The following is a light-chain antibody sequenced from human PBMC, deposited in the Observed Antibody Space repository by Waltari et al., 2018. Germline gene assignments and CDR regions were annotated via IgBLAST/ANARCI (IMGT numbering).Light chain of an antibody. CDR1: QCISNS. CDR3: QQSHSTPLT. V-gene: IGKV1-39*01. Sequence: DIQMTQSPSSLSASVGDRVTISCRASQCISNSLNWYQQNPGKAPNPLISAASSLQSGVPSRFSGSGSGTDFTLTISSLQPEDFAIYYCQQSHSTPLTFGGGTK. CDR2: AAS. J-gene: IGKJ4*01.